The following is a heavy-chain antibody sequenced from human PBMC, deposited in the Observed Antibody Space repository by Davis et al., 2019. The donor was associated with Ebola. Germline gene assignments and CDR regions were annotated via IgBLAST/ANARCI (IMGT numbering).Heavy chain of an antibody. CDR2: IHYSGTS. CDR1: GGSVTDYY. Sequence: PSETLSLTCSVSGGSVTDYYWNWSRQPPGKGLEWIGYIHYSGTSKNYPSLKSRITTSVDTSKNQVSLRLTSVTAADTALYYCAKWSGSAFDIWGQGTAVTVSS. CDR3: AKWSGSAFDI. J-gene: IGHJ3*02. D-gene: IGHD3-3*01. V-gene: IGHV4-59*02.